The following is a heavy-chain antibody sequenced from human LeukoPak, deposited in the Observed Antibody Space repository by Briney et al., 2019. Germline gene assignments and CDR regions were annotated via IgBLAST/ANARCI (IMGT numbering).Heavy chain of an antibody. V-gene: IGHV3-23*01. CDR1: GFTVSSNY. J-gene: IGHJ4*02. Sequence: GGSLRLSCAASGFTVSSNYMSWVRQAPGKGLEWVSAISGSGGSTYYADSVKGRFTISRDNSKNTLYLQMNSLRAEDTAVYYCAKGRPDYSNYRGFDYWGQGTLVTVSS. D-gene: IGHD4-11*01. CDR2: ISGSGGST. CDR3: AKGRPDYSNYRGFDY.